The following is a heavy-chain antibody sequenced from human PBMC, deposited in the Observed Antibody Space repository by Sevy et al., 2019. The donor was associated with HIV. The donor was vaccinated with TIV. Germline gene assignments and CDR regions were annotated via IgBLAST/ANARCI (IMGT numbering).Heavy chain of an antibody. CDR2: ISGSGGST. J-gene: IGHJ3*02. V-gene: IGHV3-23*01. D-gene: IGHD3-22*01. Sequence: GGSLRLSCAASGFTFSSYAMSWVRQAPGKGLEWVSAISGSGGSTYYADSVKGRFTISRDNSKNTLYLQMNSLRAEDTAVYYCAKDEFGYDSSEAFDIWDQGTMVTVSS. CDR1: GFTFSSYA. CDR3: AKDEFGYDSSEAFDI.